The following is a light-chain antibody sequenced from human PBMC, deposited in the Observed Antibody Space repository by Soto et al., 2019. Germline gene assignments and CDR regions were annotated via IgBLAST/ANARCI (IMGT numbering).Light chain of an antibody. J-gene: IGLJ2*01. CDR1: NSDIGAYDY. V-gene: IGLV2-14*01. CDR3: GSYASATLI. CDR2: EVT. Sequence: QSALTQPASVSGSPGQSITISCTGSNSDIGAYDYVSWYQQHPGKPPTLLIYEVTFRPLGVPNRFSGSKSGNTATLTISGLLTEDEADYYCGSYASATLIFGGGTKLTVL.